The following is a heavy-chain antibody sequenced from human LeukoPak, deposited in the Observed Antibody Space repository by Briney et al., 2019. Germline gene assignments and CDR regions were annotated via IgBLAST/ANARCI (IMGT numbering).Heavy chain of an antibody. Sequence: GGSLRLSCAAAGFTFSSYAMHWVRQAPGKGLEWVALISYDGNNKYYANSVKGRSTISRDNSKNTLYLQMNSLRAEDTAVYYCARDRTAGLISYDYWGQGTLVTVSS. V-gene: IGHV3-30*04. J-gene: IGHJ4*02. CDR1: GFTFSSYA. CDR3: ARDRTAGLISYDY. D-gene: IGHD6-13*01. CDR2: ISYDGNNK.